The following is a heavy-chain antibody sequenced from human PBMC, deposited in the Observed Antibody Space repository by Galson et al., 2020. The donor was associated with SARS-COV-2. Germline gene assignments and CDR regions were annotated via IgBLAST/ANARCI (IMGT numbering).Heavy chain of an antibody. CDR3: ARAWEYSSSWYFWFDP. D-gene: IGHD6-13*01. J-gene: IGHJ5*02. CDR1: GSTFTRYA. Sequence: ASVKVSCKASGSTFTRYAMNWVRQAPGQGLEWMGWINTNTGNPTYAQGFTGRFVFSLDTSVSTAYLQISSLKAEDTAVYYCARAWEYSSSWYFWFDPWGQGTLVTVSS. CDR2: INTNTGNP. V-gene: IGHV7-4-1*02.